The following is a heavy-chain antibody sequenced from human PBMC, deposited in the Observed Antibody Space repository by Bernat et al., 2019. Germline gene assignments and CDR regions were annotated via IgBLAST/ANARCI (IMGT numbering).Heavy chain of an antibody. J-gene: IGHJ4*02. CDR1: GFTFSSHA. CDR3: AKEECSGGACYDTDY. V-gene: IGHV3-23*01. Sequence: EVRLLESGGGLVQPGGSLRLSCAASGFTFSSHAMNWVRQGPGQGLEWVSRSSESGDRTDYADSVEDRFTISRDNSKNTLYLQMNSLRAEDTAVYYCAKEECSGGACYDTDYWGQGTLVTVSS. D-gene: IGHD2-15*01. CDR2: SSESGDRT.